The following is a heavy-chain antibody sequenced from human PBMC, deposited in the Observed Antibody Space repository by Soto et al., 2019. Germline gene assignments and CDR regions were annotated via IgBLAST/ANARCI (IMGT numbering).Heavy chain of an antibody. J-gene: IGHJ6*02. CDR3: ARRPYYDILTGYPPEYYYYYYGMGV. D-gene: IGHD3-9*01. CDR1: GFTFSSYS. V-gene: IGHV3-21*01. CDR2: ISSSSSYI. Sequence: GGSLRLSCAASGFTFSSYSMNWVRQAPGKGLEWVSSISSSSSYIYYADSVKGRFTISRDNAKNSLYLQMNSLRAEDTAVYYCARRPYYDILTGYPPEYYYYYYGMGVWGQGTTVTVTS.